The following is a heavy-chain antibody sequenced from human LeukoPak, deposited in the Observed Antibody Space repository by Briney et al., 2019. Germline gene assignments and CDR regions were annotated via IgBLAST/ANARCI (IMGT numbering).Heavy chain of an antibody. V-gene: IGHV3-23*01. CDR1: GITFDDYY. Sequence: GGSLRLSCAVSGITFDDYYMSWIRQAPGKGLEWVSAISGSGGSTYYADSVKGRFTISRDNSKNTLYLQMNSLRAEDTAVYYCAKGIGSGWFWAFDYWGQGTLVTVSS. J-gene: IGHJ4*02. D-gene: IGHD6-19*01. CDR2: ISGSGGST. CDR3: AKGIGSGWFWAFDY.